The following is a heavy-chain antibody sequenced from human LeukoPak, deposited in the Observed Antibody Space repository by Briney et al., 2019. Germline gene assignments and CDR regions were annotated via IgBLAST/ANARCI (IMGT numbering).Heavy chain of an antibody. D-gene: IGHD3-3*01. Sequence: GGSLRLSCAASGVTFSTSWMNWVCEAPGKGLEWVSSIGSSSSYIYYADSVKGRFTISRDNAKNSLYLQMNSLRAEDTAVYYCARDLGTIFGVVIDYWGQGTLVTVSS. J-gene: IGHJ4*02. CDR2: IGSSSSYI. V-gene: IGHV3-21*01. CDR1: GVTFSTSW. CDR3: ARDLGTIFGVVIDY.